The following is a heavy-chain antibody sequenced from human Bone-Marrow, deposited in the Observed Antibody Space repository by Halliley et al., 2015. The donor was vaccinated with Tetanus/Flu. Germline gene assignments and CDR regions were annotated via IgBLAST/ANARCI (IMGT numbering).Heavy chain of an antibody. CDR2: IKHDGSDK. J-gene: IGHJ6*02. V-gene: IGHV3-7*03. Sequence: SLRLSCAASGFALSSYGMTWVRQPPGKGLEWVANIKHDGSDKYYVDSVGGRFTISRDNSKNSVYLEMNSLRAEDTAVYYCARDGSQVDFSSGLFHSYYGRAVWGQGPTVTVSS. CDR3: ARDGSQVDFSSGLFHSYYGRAV. D-gene: IGHD3-3*01. CDR1: GFALSSYG.